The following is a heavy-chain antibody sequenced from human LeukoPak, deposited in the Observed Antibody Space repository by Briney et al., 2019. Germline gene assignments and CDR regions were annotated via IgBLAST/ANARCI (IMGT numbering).Heavy chain of an antibody. V-gene: IGHV4-61*01. Sequence: SETLSLTCTVSGGSVSSGSYYWSWIRQPPGKGLEWIGYIYYSGSTNYNPSLKSRVTISVDTSKNQFSLKLSSVTAADTAVYYCAREVDSRGYYRALVDYWGQGTLVTVSS. J-gene: IGHJ4*02. CDR2: IYYSGST. CDR1: GGSVSSGSYY. D-gene: IGHD3-22*01. CDR3: AREVDSRGYYRALVDY.